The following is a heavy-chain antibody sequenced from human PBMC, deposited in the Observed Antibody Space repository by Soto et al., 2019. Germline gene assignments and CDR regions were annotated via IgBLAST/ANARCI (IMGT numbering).Heavy chain of an antibody. Sequence: ASVKISCKGIGYSFTSHYMHWVRQAPGQGLEWMGTIHPGGVNIAYAQKFQGRVTMTRDTSTSTVYMELSSLRSEDTAVYYCARKPMIVVADNYYYGMDVWGQGTTVTVSS. CDR3: ARKPMIVVADNYYYGMDV. D-gene: IGHD3-22*01. J-gene: IGHJ6*02. V-gene: IGHV1-46*01. CDR2: IHPGGVNI. CDR1: GYSFTSHY.